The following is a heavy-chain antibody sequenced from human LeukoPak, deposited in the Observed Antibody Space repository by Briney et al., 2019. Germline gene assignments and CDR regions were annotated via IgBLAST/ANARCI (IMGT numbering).Heavy chain of an antibody. CDR3: ARHEYSGSYYGLSWFDP. Sequence: PSETLSLTCTVSGGSISSSGYSWGWIRQPPGKGLEWIASIYHSGSTYYNPSLKSRVTISVDTSKNQLSLKLSSLTAADTAVYCARHEYSGSYYGLSWFDPWGQGTLVTVSS. D-gene: IGHD1-26*01. V-gene: IGHV4-39*01. CDR1: GGSISSSGYS. J-gene: IGHJ5*02. CDR2: IYHSGST.